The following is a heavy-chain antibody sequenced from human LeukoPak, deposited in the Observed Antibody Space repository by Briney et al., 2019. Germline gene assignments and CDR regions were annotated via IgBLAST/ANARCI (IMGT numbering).Heavy chain of an antibody. CDR1: GFTFSNAW. J-gene: IGHJ3*02. CDR2: IKSKTDGGTT. CDR3: TKGTVPAALDAFDI. D-gene: IGHD2-2*01. V-gene: IGHV3-15*01. Sequence: GGTLTLTCAASGFTFSNAWMSWVRQPAGKGLEWVGRIKSKTDGGTTDYAAPVKGRFTISRDDSKNTLYLQMNSLKTEDTAVYYCTKGTVPAALDAFDIWGQGTMVTVSS.